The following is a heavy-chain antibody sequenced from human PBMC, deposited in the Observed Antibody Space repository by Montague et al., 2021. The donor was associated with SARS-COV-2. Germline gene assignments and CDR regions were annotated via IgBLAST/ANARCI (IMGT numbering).Heavy chain of an antibody. CDR3: ARAYCSSTSCYPIDY. CDR2: TYFTSKWSS. J-gene: IGHJ4*02. CDR1: GDSVSSTSAA. V-gene: IGHV6-1*01. D-gene: IGHD2-2*01. Sequence: CAISGDSVSSTSAAWNWIRQSPSRGLEWLGRTYFTSKWSSEYALSVKSRLIISPDTSKNQFSLRLMSVTPDDTAEYCCARAYCSSTSCYPIDYWGQGTLVTVSS.